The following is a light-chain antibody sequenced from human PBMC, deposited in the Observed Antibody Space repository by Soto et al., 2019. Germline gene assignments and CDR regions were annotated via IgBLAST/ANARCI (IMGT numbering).Light chain of an antibody. J-gene: IGKJ2*01. CDR2: GAS. Sequence: EIVLTQSPGTLSLSPGERATLSCRASQSVSSSYLAWYQQKPGQAPRLLIYGASNRATGIPDSFSASGSGTDFTLTISRLEPEDFAVYYCQQYGSSPPYTFGQGTKLEIK. CDR1: QSVSSSY. V-gene: IGKV3-20*01. CDR3: QQYGSSPPYT.